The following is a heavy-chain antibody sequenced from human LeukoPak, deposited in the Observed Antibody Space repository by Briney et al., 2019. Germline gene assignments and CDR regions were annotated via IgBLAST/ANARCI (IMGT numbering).Heavy chain of an antibody. Sequence: PGGSLRLSCAASGFTFSTYAMSWVRQAPGKGLEWVSAISGSGGSTYYADSVKGRFTISRDNSKNTLYLQMNSLRAEDTAVYYCAKHRRQQQAKGGEYFDYWGQGTLVTVSS. D-gene: IGHD3-16*01. CDR3: AKHRRQQQAKGGEYFDY. CDR1: GFTFSTYA. J-gene: IGHJ4*02. V-gene: IGHV3-23*01. CDR2: ISGSGGST.